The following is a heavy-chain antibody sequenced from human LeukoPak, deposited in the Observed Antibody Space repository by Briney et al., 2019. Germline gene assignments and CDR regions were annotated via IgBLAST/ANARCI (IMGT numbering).Heavy chain of an antibody. CDR3: VKGGHIGFDY. CDR2: IASAGDT. CDR1: GFTFSDFD. D-gene: IGHD2-21*01. V-gene: IGHV3-13*04. Sequence: GGSLRLSCAASGFTFSDFDMHWVRQATGRGLEWVSSIASAGDTYYVASVRGRFTISRENAKSSLYLQMNSLRAGDTAVYYCVKGGHIGFDYWGRGTMVTVS. J-gene: IGHJ4*02.